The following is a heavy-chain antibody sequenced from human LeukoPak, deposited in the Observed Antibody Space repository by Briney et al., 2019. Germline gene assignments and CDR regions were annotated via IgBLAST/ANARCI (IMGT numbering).Heavy chain of an antibody. CDR1: GGTFSSYA. J-gene: IGHJ5*02. D-gene: IGHD3-3*01. V-gene: IGHV1-69*05. CDR2: IIPIFGTA. Sequence: SVKVSCKASGGTFSSYAISWVRQAPGQGLEWMGRIIPIFGTANYAQKFQGRVTITTDESTSTAYMELSSLRSEDTAVYYCARSPIFRYPIHNWFDPWGQGTLVTVPS. CDR3: ARSPIFRYPIHNWFDP.